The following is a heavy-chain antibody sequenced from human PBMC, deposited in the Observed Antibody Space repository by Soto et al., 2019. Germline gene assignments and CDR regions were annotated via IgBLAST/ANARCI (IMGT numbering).Heavy chain of an antibody. CDR2: IYYSGST. CDR3: ARLRIAAAGRDYYYYGMDV. D-gene: IGHD6-13*01. J-gene: IGHJ6*02. Sequence: QVQLQESGPGLVKPSETLSLTCTVSGGSVSSGSYYWSWIRQPPGKGLEWIGYIYYSGSTNYNPSLKSRVPISVDTSKNQFSLKLSSVTAADTAVYYCARLRIAAAGRDYYYYGMDVWGQGTTVTVSS. V-gene: IGHV4-61*01. CDR1: GGSVSSGSYY.